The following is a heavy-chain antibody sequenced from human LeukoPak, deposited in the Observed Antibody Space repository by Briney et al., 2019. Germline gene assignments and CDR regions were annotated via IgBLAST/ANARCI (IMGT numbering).Heavy chain of an antibody. CDR3: AREGDSSSWYGYYYYMDV. J-gene: IGHJ6*03. CDR2: MNPNSGNT. V-gene: IGHV1-8*03. Sequence: ASVKVSCKASGYTFTSYDINWVRQATGQGLEWMGWMNPNSGNTGYAQKFQGRVTITRNTSISTAYMELSSLRSEDTAVYYCAREGDSSSWYGYYYYMDVWGKGTTVTVSS. CDR1: GYTFTSYD. D-gene: IGHD6-13*01.